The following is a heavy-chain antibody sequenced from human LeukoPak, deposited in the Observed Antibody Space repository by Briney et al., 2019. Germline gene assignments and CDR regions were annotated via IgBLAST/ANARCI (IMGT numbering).Heavy chain of an antibody. CDR2: ISNSGSSI. D-gene: IGHD3-10*01. CDR3: ARDQAGSGHYADY. J-gene: IGHJ4*02. CDR1: GFTFSDSY. V-gene: IGHV3-11*04. Sequence: GGSLRLSCAASGFTFSDSYMTWIRQAPGKGLEWVSYISNSGSSIYYADSVKGRFTTSRDNAKSSLYLQMNSLRAEDTAVYYCARDQAGSGHYADYWGQGTLVTVST.